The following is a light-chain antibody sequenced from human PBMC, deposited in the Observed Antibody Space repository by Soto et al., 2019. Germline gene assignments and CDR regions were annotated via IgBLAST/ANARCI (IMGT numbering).Light chain of an antibody. CDR1: QSIRSY. CDR3: QQYNSYSP. Sequence: DIQMTQAPSSLSASVGDRVSITCRASQSIRSYLHWYQQKPGKAPKFLIYDASSLERGVFSRFSASGYGTEFTLTLSSLQSADFATHYCQQYNSYSPFGQGTRLEI. V-gene: IGKV1-5*01. CDR2: DAS. J-gene: IGKJ5*01.